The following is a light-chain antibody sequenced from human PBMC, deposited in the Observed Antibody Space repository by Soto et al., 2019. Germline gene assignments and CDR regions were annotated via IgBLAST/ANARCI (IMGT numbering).Light chain of an antibody. Sequence: QSVLTQPPSVSGPPGHRVTISCTGTSSNIGAGYDVHWYQQLPGTAPKLLIYGNFNRPSGVPDRFSGSKSGTSASLAITGLQAEDEADYYCQSYDSSLSGWVFGGGTKLTVL. V-gene: IGLV1-40*01. CDR1: SSNIGAGYD. CDR2: GNF. CDR3: QSYDSSLSGWV. J-gene: IGLJ2*01.